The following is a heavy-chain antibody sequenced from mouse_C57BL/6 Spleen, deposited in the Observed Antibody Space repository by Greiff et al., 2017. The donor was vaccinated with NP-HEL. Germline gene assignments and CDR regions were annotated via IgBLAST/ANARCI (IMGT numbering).Heavy chain of an antibody. Sequence: DVKLVESGGGLVKPGGSLKLSCAASGFTFSDYGMHWVRQAPEKGLEWVAYISSGSSTIYYADTVKGRFTISRDNAKNTLFLQMTSLRSEDTAMYYCARADYYYFFYAMDYWGQGTSVTVSS. D-gene: IGHD1-1*01. CDR2: ISSGSSTI. CDR3: ARADYYYFFYAMDY. CDR1: GFTFSDYG. J-gene: IGHJ4*01. V-gene: IGHV5-17*01.